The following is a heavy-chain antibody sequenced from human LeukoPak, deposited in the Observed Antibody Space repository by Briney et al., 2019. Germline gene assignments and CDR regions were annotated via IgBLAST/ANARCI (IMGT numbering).Heavy chain of an antibody. CDR2: ISYDGSNK. V-gene: IGHV3-30*03. CDR3: ARDRIVGATTWADY. D-gene: IGHD1-26*01. Sequence: GGSLRLSCAASGFTFSSYSMNWVRQAPGKGLEWVAVISYDGSNKYYADSVKGRFTISRDNSKNTLYLQMNSLRAEDTAVYYCARDRIVGATTWADYWGQGTLVTVSS. J-gene: IGHJ4*02. CDR1: GFTFSSYS.